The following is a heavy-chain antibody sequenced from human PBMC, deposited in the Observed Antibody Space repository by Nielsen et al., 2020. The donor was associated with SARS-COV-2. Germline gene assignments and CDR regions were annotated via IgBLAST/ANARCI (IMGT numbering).Heavy chain of an antibody. CDR2: INTNSGNV. J-gene: IGHJ6*03. CDR3: ATEGSGVVPGPLGLGMWYLYYYMDV. Sequence: ASVKVSCKASDNTFTTITWVRQAPGQGLEWMGRINTNSGNVKYAHNVQGRVTMTTDTSTSTVYMELKRLRSDDTAVYYCATEGSGVVPGPLGLGMWYLYYYMDVWGKGTTVTVSS. V-gene: IGHV1-18*01. D-gene: IGHD2-2*01. CDR1: DNTFTT.